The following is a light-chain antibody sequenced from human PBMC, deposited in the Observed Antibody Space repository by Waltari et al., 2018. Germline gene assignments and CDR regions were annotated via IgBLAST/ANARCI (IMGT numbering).Light chain of an antibody. J-gene: IGLJ1*01. CDR2: EVS. Sequence: QSALTQPASVSGSPGQSITISCTGTSRDVGGYNSVSLYQQHPGKAPQLMIYEVSNRPSGVSNRFSGSKSGNTASLTISGLQAEDEADYYCSSYTSSSTLLYVFGTGTKVTVL. CDR1: SRDVGGYNS. CDR3: SSYTSSSTLLYV. V-gene: IGLV2-14*01.